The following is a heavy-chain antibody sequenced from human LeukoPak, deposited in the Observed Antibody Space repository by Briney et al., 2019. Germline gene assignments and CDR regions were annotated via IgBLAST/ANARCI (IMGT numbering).Heavy chain of an antibody. J-gene: IGHJ4*02. CDR3: ATLPRYDSSGYPYY. Sequence: ASVKVSCKVSGYTLTELSMHWVRQAPGKGLEWMGGFDPEDGETIYAQKFQGRVTMTEGTSTDTAYMELSSLRSEDTAVYYCATLPRYDSSGYPYYWGQGTLVTVSS. CDR1: GYTLTELS. D-gene: IGHD3-22*01. V-gene: IGHV1-24*01. CDR2: FDPEDGET.